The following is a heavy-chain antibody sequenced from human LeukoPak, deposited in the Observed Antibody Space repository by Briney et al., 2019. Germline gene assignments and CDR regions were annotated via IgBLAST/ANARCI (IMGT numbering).Heavy chain of an antibody. CDR3: ASTIEIAAAGTGSFGY. J-gene: IGHJ4*02. D-gene: IGHD6-13*01. Sequence: PGGSLRLSCAASGFTFSSYEMNWVRQAPGKGLEWVSYISSSGSTIYYADSVKGRFTISRDNAKNPLYLQMNSLRAEDTAVYYCASTIEIAAAGTGSFGYWGQGTLVTVSS. V-gene: IGHV3-48*03. CDR1: GFTFSSYE. CDR2: ISSSGSTI.